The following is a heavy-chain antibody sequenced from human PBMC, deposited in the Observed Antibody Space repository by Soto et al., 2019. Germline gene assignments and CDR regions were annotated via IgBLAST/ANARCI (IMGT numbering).Heavy chain of an antibody. D-gene: IGHD3-3*01. CDR3: ARDGTYYDFWSGYYTSFCWFDP. CDR2: IIPIFGTA. J-gene: IGHJ5*02. CDR1: GGTFSSYA. Sequence: QVQLVQSGAEVKKPGSSVKVSCKASGGTFSSYAISWVRQAPGQGLEWMGGIIPIFGTANSAQKFQGRVTITADESTSTAYMELSILRSEDTAVYYCARDGTYYDFWSGYYTSFCWFDPWGQGTLVTVSS. V-gene: IGHV1-69*01.